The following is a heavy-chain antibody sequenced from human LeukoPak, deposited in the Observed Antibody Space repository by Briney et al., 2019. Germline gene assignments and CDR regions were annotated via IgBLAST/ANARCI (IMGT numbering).Heavy chain of an antibody. D-gene: IGHD6-19*01. CDR3: ARGSSYSSGWYAFDI. CDR1: GGTFSSYA. Sequence: ASVKVSCKAPGGTFSSYAISWVRQATGQGLEWMGWMNPNSGNTGYAQKFQGRVTMTRNTSISTAYMELSSLRSEDTAVYYCARGSSYSSGWYAFDIWGQGTMVTVSS. J-gene: IGHJ3*02. V-gene: IGHV1-8*02. CDR2: MNPNSGNT.